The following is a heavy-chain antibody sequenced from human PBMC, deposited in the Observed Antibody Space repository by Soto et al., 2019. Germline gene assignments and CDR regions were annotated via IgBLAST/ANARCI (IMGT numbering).Heavy chain of an antibody. Sequence: ASVKVSCKASGYTFSGYYMHWVRQAPGQGLEWMGWINPNTDVTNYAQRFQGRVTMTRDTSITTAYMELSRLRSDDTAVYYCARDLFGEWLSLWGQGTLVTVSS. J-gene: IGHJ4*02. CDR3: ARDLFGEWLSL. D-gene: IGHD3-3*01. CDR2: INPNTDVT. CDR1: GYTFSGYY. V-gene: IGHV1-2*02.